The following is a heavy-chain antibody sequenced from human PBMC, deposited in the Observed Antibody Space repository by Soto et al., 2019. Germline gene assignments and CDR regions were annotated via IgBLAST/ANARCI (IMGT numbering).Heavy chain of an antibody. CDR2: IYYRGNT. V-gene: IGHV4-39*01. Sequence: QLQLQESGPGLVKPSETLSLTCSVSGDSINSDKYYWGWIRQPPGKGLEWIGSIYYRGNTYYNPSLQARFTISLDKSKSQFSLRLNSVIAADSAVYFWARLEGLATIPYYFDFWGQGALVTVSS. J-gene: IGHJ4*02. D-gene: IGHD3-9*01. CDR1: GDSINSDKYY. CDR3: ARLEGLATIPYYFDF.